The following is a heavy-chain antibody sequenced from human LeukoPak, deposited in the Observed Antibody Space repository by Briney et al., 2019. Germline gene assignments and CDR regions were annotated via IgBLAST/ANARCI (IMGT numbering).Heavy chain of an antibody. CDR2: IYYSGST. CDR1: DDSISDYY. CDR3: AKYLAATGESHLDY. Sequence: SETLSLTCTVSDDSISDYYRGWIRQPPGKGLEWIGYIYYSGSTNYNPSLKSRVTISVDTSKNQFSLKLSSVTAADTAVYYCAKYLAATGESHLDYWGQGTLVTVSS. J-gene: IGHJ4*02. V-gene: IGHV4-59*03. D-gene: IGHD6-13*01.